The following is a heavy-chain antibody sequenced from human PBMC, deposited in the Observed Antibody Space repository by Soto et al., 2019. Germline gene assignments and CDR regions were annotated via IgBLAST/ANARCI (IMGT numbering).Heavy chain of an antibody. CDR2: IFSNDEK. CDR1: GFSLSNARMG. Sequence: SGPTLVNPTETLTLTCTVSGFSLSNARMGVSWIRQPPGKALEWLAHIFSNDEKSYSTSLKSRLTISKDTSKSQVVLTMTNMDPVDTATYYCARINVDFWSGYLYYGMDVWGQGTTVTVSS. CDR3: ARINVDFWSGYLYYGMDV. J-gene: IGHJ6*02. V-gene: IGHV2-26*01. D-gene: IGHD3-3*01.